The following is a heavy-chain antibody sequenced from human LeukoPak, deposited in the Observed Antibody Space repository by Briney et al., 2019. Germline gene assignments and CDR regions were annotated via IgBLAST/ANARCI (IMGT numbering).Heavy chain of an antibody. CDR3: ARGSVAGAYYYYGMDV. V-gene: IGHV3-21*01. CDR1: GFTFSSYS. D-gene: IGHD6-19*01. J-gene: IGHJ6*02. Sequence: GGSLRLSCAASGFTFSSYSMNWVRQAPGKGLEWVSSISSSSSYIYYADSVKGRFTNSRDNAKNSLYLQMNSLRAEDTAVYYCARGSVAGAYYYYGMDVWGQGTTVTVSS. CDR2: ISSSSSYI.